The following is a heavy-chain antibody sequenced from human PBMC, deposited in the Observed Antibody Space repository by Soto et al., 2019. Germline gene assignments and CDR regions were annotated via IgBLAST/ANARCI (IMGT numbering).Heavy chain of an antibody. V-gene: IGHV4-4*02. CDR1: GGSISSSNW. CDR3: ARVDSLKDHWFDP. Sequence: SGGSISSSNWWSWVRQPPGKGLEWIGEIYHSGSTNYNPSLKSRVTISVDKSKNQFSLKLSSVTAADTAVYYCARVDSLKDHWFDPWGQGTLVTVSS. D-gene: IGHD2-2*03. CDR2: IYHSGST. J-gene: IGHJ5*02.